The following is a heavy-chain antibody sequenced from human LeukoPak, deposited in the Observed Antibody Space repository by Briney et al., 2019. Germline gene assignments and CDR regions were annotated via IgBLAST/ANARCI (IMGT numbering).Heavy chain of an antibody. CDR3: ARAYLRMITFGGVIAKPDFDY. D-gene: IGHD3-16*02. CDR2: ISAYNGNT. V-gene: IGHV1-18*01. CDR1: GYTFTSYG. J-gene: IGHJ4*02. Sequence: ASVKVSCKASGYTFTSYGISWVRQAPGQGLEWMGWISAYNGNTNYAQKLQGRVTMTTDTSTSTAYMGLRSLRSDDTAVYYCARAYLRMITFGGVIAKPDFDYWGQGTLVTVSS.